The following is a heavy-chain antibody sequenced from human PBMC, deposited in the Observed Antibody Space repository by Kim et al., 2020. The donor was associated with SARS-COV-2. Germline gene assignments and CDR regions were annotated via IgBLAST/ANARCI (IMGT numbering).Heavy chain of an antibody. J-gene: IGHJ4*02. CDR2: ISATGDTT. CDR3: AKRHNNVWYYFDY. CDR1: GFTFSSYA. V-gene: IGHV3-23*01. Sequence: GGSLRLSCAASGFTFSSYAMSWVRQAPGKGLEWVSAISATGDTTYHADSVKGRFTISRDNSKNTLYLQMNSLRAEDTAAYYCAKRHNNVWYYFDYWGQGTLVTVSS. D-gene: IGHD1-1*01.